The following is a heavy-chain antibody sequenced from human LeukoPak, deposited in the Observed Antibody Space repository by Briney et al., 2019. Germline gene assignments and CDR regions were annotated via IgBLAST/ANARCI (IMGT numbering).Heavy chain of an antibody. Sequence: QTGGSLRLSCAASGFSFRSHGMHWVRQAPGKGLEWVAVIWYDASDKYYADSVRGRFTVSRDNSKNTLYLQMNSLRAEDTAVYYCAKDWGIVVVVYYFDYWGQGTLVTVSS. J-gene: IGHJ4*02. V-gene: IGHV3-30*02. CDR3: AKDWGIVVVVYYFDY. D-gene: IGHD2-15*01. CDR1: GFSFRSHG. CDR2: IWYDASDK.